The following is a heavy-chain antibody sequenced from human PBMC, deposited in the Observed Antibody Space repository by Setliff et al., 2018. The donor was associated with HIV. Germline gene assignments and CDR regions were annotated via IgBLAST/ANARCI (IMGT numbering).Heavy chain of an antibody. CDR1: GYTLSAYY. D-gene: IGHD3-3*01. V-gene: IGHV1-2*02. CDR3: ARVDDFWSGPNTAGYMDV. Sequence: ASVKVSCKASGYTLSAYYMYWVRQAPGQGLEWMGWINPNSAGTNYAQKFQGRVTMTRDTSISTAYMELSGLRSDDTAVYYCARVDDFWSGPNTAGYMDVWGKGTTVTVSS. CDR2: INPNSAGT. J-gene: IGHJ6*03.